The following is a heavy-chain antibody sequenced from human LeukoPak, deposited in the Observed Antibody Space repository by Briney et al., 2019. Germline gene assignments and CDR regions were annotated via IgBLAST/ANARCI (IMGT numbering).Heavy chain of an antibody. CDR1: GDSVNDNHYY. Sequence: SETLSLTCTVSGDSVNDNHYYWAWIRQPPGKGLEWIGSIYYSGTTYYNPSLGSRVTMSVDTSENQLSLKLTSVSAADTALYYCARNSPVYWNFDLWGRGTLVSVSS. CDR3: ARNSPVYWNFDL. CDR2: IYYSGTT. D-gene: IGHD2/OR15-2a*01. J-gene: IGHJ2*01. V-gene: IGHV4-39*01.